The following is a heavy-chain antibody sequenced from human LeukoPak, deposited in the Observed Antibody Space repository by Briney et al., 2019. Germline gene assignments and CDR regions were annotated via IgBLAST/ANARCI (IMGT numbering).Heavy chain of an antibody. J-gene: IGHJ3*02. Sequence: PWETLSLTCAVSGGSISSGGYSWSWIRQPPGKGLEWIGYIYHSGSTYYNPSLKNRVTISVDRSKNQFSLKLSSVTAADTAVYYCARLSVWDAFDIWGQGTMVTVSS. CDR1: GGSISSGGYS. D-gene: IGHD3-16*01. CDR3: ARLSVWDAFDI. V-gene: IGHV4-30-2*01. CDR2: IYHSGST.